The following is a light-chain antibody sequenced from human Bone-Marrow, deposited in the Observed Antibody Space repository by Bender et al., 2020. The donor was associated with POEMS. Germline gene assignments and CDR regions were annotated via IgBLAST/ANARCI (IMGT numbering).Light chain of an antibody. CDR3: SSYSSSTTSMV. CDR1: SSDVGYNDR. V-gene: IGLV2-18*02. J-gene: IGLJ2*01. CDR2: EVN. Sequence: QSALTQPRSVSGSPGQSVTISCTGTSSDVGYNDRVSWYQQPPGTAPKLMIFEVNNRPSGVPDRFSGSKSGNTASLTISGLQAEDEADYYCSSYSSSTTSMVFGGGTKLTVL.